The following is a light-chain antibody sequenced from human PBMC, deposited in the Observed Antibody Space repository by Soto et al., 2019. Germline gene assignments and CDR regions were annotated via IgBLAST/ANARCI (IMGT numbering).Light chain of an antibody. Sequence: QSALTQPRSVSGSPGQSVAISCTGTSSDVGAYNFVSWYQQYPGKAPKPMIFDVTKRPSGVPDRFSGSKSGNTASLTISGLQAEDEADYYCCSYAGSYSLVFGGGTKLTVL. CDR3: CSYAGSYSLV. CDR2: DVT. CDR1: SSDVGAYNF. J-gene: IGLJ2*01. V-gene: IGLV2-11*01.